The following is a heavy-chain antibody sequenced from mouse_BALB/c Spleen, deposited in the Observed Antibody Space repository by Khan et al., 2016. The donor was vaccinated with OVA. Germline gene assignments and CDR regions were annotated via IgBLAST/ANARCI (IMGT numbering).Heavy chain of an antibody. D-gene: IGHD1-1*01. V-gene: IGHV3-2*02. J-gene: IGHJ4*01. Sequence: EVQLKESGPGLVAPSQTLSLTCTVTGYSITNGYAWNWIRQFPGNKLEWLGYFSYSSTNSYYPSLRSLSSSTRNTSKNQFFRQSNSVTTEDPATYYCARKNYYCDAMDYGGQGTSVTISS. CDR1: GYSITNGYA. CDR3: ARKNYYCDAMDY. CDR2: FSYSSTN.